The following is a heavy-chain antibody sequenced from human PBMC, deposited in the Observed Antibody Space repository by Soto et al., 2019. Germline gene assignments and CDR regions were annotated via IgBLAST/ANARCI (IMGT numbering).Heavy chain of an antibody. CDR3: ARFRAPRRQLISMSFHL. CDR2: IYPGESDI. Sequence: TGESLKISCKASGYDFTNYWIAWVRQTPGRGLEWMGMIYPGESDIRYNPSFRGRVTISADKSITSAFVQWGSLKASDSAIYYCARFRAPRRQLISMSFHLWGLGTLVTVSS. V-gene: IGHV5-51*01. CDR1: GYDFTNYW. J-gene: IGHJ4*03. D-gene: IGHD6-13*01.